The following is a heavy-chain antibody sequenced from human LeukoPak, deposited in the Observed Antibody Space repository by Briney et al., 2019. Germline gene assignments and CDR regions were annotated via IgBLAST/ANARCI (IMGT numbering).Heavy chain of an antibody. J-gene: IGHJ4*02. Sequence: PSETLSLTCTVSGYSISSGYYWGWIRQPPGKGLEWIGSIYHSGSTYYNPSLKSRVTISVDTSKNQFSLKLSSVTAADTAVYYCANIAVAGRIDYWGQGTLVTVSS. CDR1: GYSISSGYY. V-gene: IGHV4-38-2*02. CDR3: ANIAVAGRIDY. CDR2: IYHSGST. D-gene: IGHD6-19*01.